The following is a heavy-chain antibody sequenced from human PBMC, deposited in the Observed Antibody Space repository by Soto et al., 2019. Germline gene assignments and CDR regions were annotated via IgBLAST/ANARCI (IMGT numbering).Heavy chain of an antibody. CDR1: GYSFTSYW. CDR2: IYPGDSDT. CDR3: ARYADYRRSSPRLYCYYGMDV. V-gene: IGHV5-51*01. J-gene: IGHJ6*02. D-gene: IGHD6-6*01. Sequence: GESLKISCKGSGYSFTSYWIGCVRQMPGKGLEWMGIIYPGDSDTRYSPSFQGQVTISADKSISTAYLQWSSLKASDTAMYYCARYADYRRSSPRLYCYYGMDVCGQVTTVTV.